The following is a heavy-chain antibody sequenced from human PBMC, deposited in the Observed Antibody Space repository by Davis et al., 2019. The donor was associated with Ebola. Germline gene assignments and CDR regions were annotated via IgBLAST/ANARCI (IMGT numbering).Heavy chain of an antibody. J-gene: IGHJ4*02. CDR3: ARAQFPTTSDH. Sequence: ASVMVSCKASAYTFTSYGISWVRQPPGQGLEWMGWINPHNNNTNYAQNVQGRVTMTTDTSTTTAYMEVGSLRFDDTAVYYCARAQFPTTSDHWGQGTLVTVSS. CDR1: AYTFTSYG. V-gene: IGHV1-18*01. CDR2: INPHNNNT. D-gene: IGHD1-1*01.